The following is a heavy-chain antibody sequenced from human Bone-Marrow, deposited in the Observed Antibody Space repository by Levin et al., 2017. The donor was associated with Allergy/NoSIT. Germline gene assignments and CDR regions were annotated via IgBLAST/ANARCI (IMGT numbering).Heavy chain of an antibody. CDR2: IDASDSYT. V-gene: IGHV5-10-1*01. CDR1: GFTFTNHW. CDR3: AKNVRSGGYYYHYLGV. Sequence: GESLKISCQGSGFTFTNHWINWVRQMPGKGLEWMGRIDASDSYTNYSPSFEGHVTMSVDRSISTAYLQWSSLKASDSAIYYCAKNVRSGGYYYHYLGVWGKGTAVVVSS. J-gene: IGHJ6*03.